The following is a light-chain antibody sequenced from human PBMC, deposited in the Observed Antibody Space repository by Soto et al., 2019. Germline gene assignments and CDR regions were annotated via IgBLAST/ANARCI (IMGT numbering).Light chain of an antibody. CDR1: STDIGRYDL. CDR3: SSHAGRGSII. Sequence: QSALTQPASVSGSPGQSITISCTGASTDIGRYDLVAWYQQDPGKAPKLMIYEVNKRPSGVSDRFSGSKSGNTASLTISGLQAEDEADYFCSSHAGRGSIIFGGGTKPHRP. CDR2: EVN. J-gene: IGLJ2*01. V-gene: IGLV2-23*02.